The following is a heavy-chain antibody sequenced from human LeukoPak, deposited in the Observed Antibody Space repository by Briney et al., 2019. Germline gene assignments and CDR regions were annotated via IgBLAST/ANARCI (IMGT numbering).Heavy chain of an antibody. V-gene: IGHV3-23*01. J-gene: IGHJ4*02. Sequence: GGSLRLSCAASGFTFSSYAMSWVRQAPGEGREWVSAISGSGGSTYYADSVKGRFTISRENSKNTLYLQMNSQRAEDTAVYYCAKVVFDDYYGSGAYTFDYWGQGTLVTVSS. CDR2: ISGSGGST. D-gene: IGHD3-10*01. CDR3: AKVVFDDYYGSGAYTFDY. CDR1: GFTFSSYA.